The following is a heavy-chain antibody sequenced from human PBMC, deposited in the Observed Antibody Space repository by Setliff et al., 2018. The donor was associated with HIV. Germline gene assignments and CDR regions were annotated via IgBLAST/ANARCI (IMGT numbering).Heavy chain of an antibody. CDR2: IIPIFGTT. CDR1: GGTFSSYP. CDR3: ARRRNYDSSGYGDYYYYMDV. J-gene: IGHJ6*03. D-gene: IGHD3-22*01. Sequence: GASVKVSCKASGGTFSSYPISWVRQAPGQGLEWMGGIIPIFGTTHYAQKFQGRDTVTADESTSTAYMQLSSLRSDDTAVYYCARRRNYDSSGYGDYYYYMDVWGKGTTVTVSS. V-gene: IGHV1-69*13.